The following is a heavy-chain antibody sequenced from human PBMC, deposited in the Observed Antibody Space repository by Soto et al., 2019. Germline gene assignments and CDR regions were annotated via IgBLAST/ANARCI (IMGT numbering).Heavy chain of an antibody. J-gene: IGHJ4*02. CDR1: GGSARIDY. D-gene: IGHD2-15*01. Sequence: SETLSLTCSVSGGSARIDYWNWIRQPPGKGLEWIGYFHHSGQNDSHPSLRSRATICLDTSRSQLSLKLSSVTAADTAVYFCARAAPRYCSGGSCYSVRDVWGQGTLVTVSS. CDR3: ARAAPRYCSGGSCYSVRDV. V-gene: IGHV4-59*02. CDR2: FHHSGQN.